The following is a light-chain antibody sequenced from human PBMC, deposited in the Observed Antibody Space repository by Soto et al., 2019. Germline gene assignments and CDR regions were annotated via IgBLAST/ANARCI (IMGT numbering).Light chain of an antibody. Sequence: SYELTQPPSMSVSPGQTASITCSGDKLGDKFTCWYQQKPGQSPVLLIYQDTRRPSGIPERFSGSNSGNTTTLTISGTQAMDEADYYCQAWDSVSDVVFGGGTQLTVL. J-gene: IGLJ2*01. CDR1: KLGDKF. V-gene: IGLV3-1*01. CDR2: QDT. CDR3: QAWDSVSDVV.